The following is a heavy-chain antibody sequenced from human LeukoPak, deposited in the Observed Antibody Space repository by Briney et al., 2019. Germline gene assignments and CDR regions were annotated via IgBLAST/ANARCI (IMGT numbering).Heavy chain of an antibody. CDR2: ISYDGSNK. V-gene: IGHV3-30*18. CDR1: GFTFSSYG. J-gene: IGHJ4*02. Sequence: GGSLRLSCAASGFTFSSYGMPWVRQAPGKGLEWVAVISYDGSNKYYADSVKGRFTISRDNSKNTLYLQMNSLRAEDTAVYYCAKVGSYYYGSGTYYFDYWGQGTLVTVSS. D-gene: IGHD3-10*01. CDR3: AKVGSYYYGSGTYYFDY.